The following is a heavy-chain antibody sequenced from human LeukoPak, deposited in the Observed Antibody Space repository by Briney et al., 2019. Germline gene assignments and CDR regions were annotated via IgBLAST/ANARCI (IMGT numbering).Heavy chain of an antibody. CDR2: IYYSGST. CDR1: GGSISSYY. Sequence: KPSETLSLTCTVSGGSISSYYWSWIRQPPGKGLEWIGYIYYSGSTNYNPSLKSRVTISVDTSKNQFSLKLSSVTAADTAVYYCARARGIAVAGTHGMDVWGQGTTVTVSS. CDR3: ARARGIAVAGTHGMDV. V-gene: IGHV4-59*01. D-gene: IGHD6-19*01. J-gene: IGHJ6*02.